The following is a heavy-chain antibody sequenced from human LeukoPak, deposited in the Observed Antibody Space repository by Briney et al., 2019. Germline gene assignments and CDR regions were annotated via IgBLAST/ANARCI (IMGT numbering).Heavy chain of an antibody. Sequence: GGSLTLSCAASGFSVSIKYMNWVRQAPGKGLEWVSIIYSGADTYYADSVKGRFTISRDTSTNTLFLHMNNVGVEDTAVYYCARVGDHYHWYLDLWGRGTLVSVSS. CDR2: IYSGADT. J-gene: IGHJ2*01. CDR3: ARVGDHYHWYLDL. D-gene: IGHD3-10*01. V-gene: IGHV3-53*01. CDR1: GFSVSIKY.